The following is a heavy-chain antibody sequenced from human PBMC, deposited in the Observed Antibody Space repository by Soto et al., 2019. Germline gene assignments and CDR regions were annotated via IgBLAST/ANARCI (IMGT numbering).Heavy chain of an antibody. CDR1: GGSLSGYC. Sequence: TETLSSTGNVSGGSLSGYCWSWIRQPNGKGLEWIGRIYATGSTDYNPSLKSRITMSGDMSKRQFSLTLRSVTAADTAIYYCVRDGTKNLRDRFDPWGRGILVTV. CDR3: VRDGTKNLRDRFDP. CDR2: IYATGST. J-gene: IGHJ5*02. D-gene: IGHD1-1*01. V-gene: IGHV4-4*07.